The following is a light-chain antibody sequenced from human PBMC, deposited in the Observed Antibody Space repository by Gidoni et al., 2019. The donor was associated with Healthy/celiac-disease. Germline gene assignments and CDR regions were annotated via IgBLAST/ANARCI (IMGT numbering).Light chain of an antibody. CDR3: QQSYSTPRT. J-gene: IGKJ1*01. V-gene: IGKV1-39*01. CDR2: AAS. Sequence: QMNQSPSSLSAYVGDRVTITCRARQSMSSYLNWYQQKPGKAPKLLIYAASSLQSGVPSRFSGSGSGTDFTLTISSLQPEDFATYYCQQSYSTPRTFGQGTKVEIK. CDR1: QSMSSY.